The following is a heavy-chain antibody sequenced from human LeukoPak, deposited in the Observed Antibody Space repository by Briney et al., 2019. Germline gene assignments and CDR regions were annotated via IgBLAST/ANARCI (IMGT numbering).Heavy chain of an antibody. CDR2: IQQDGNEI. CDR3: ARDGALRIYDY. J-gene: IGHJ4*02. D-gene: IGHD4/OR15-4a*01. CDR1: GFTFSSYW. V-gene: IGHV3-7*01. Sequence: GGSLRLSCAASGFTFSSYWMTWVRQAPGKELAWVASIQQDGNEIYYVDSVKGRVTISRDNARNSLYLQMSSLRADDAAVYYCARDGALRIYDYWGQGTLVTVSS.